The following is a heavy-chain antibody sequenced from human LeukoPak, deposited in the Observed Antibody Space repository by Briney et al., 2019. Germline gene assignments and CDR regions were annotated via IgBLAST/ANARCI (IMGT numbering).Heavy chain of an antibody. J-gene: IGHJ3*02. D-gene: IGHD3-10*02. V-gene: IGHV1-24*01. CDR3: ATACSVAGDAFDI. CDR2: FDPEDGET. Sequence: ASVKVSCKVSGYTLTELSMHWVRQAPGKGLEWMGGFDPEDGETIYAQKFQGRVTMTEDTSTDAAYMELSSLRSEDTAVNYCATACSVAGDAFDIWGQGTMVTVSS. CDR1: GYTLTELS.